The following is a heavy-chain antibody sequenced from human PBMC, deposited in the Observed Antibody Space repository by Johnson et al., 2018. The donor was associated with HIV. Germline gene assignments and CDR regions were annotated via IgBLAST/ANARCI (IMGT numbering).Heavy chain of an antibody. CDR1: GFTFSTYG. J-gene: IGHJ3*02. CDR2: IRFVGSDK. V-gene: IGHV3-30*02. CDR3: ARLSGYYVYDAFDI. Sequence: QVQLVESGGGVVQPGGSLRLSCAASGFTFSTYGVHWVRQAPGKGLEWVSFIRFVGSDKYYADFVKGRFTVSRDNSKNTMYLEMNSLRAEDTALYYCARLSGYYVYDAFDILGQGTMVTVSS. D-gene: IGHD3-3*01.